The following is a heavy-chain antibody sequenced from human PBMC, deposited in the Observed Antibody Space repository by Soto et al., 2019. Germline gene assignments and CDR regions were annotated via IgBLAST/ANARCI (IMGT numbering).Heavy chain of an antibody. D-gene: IGHD3-10*01. CDR3: TRAAWFPYLSFY. CDR2: ISSSGSTA. Sequence: GGSLRLSCAASGFTFSRFQLHRVRQAPGKGLEWISYISSSGSTAYYASSVEGRFTISRDNANNSVYLQVDSLRAEDTALYYCTRAAWFPYLSFYWGQGALVTFSS. J-gene: IGHJ4*02. CDR1: GFTFSRFQ. V-gene: IGHV3-48*03.